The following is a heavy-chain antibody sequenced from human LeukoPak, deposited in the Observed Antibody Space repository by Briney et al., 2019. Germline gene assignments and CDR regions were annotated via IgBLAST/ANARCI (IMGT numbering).Heavy chain of an antibody. CDR2: IYSDSSDT. V-gene: IGHV3-23*03. CDR3: AKRLNHNYFEY. Sequence: TGGSLRLSCVASGFTFSSSSMAWVRQAPGGRPDWVSDIYSDSSDTYYADSVKGRFSISRDDSKNTLYLQMYSLRTEDTATYYCAKRLNHNYFEYWGRGTLVTVSS. CDR1: GFTFSSSS. D-gene: IGHD6-19*01. J-gene: IGHJ4*02.